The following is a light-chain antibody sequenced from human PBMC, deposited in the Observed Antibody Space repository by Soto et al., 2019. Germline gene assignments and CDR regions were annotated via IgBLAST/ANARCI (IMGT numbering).Light chain of an antibody. CDR2: KNN. CDR3: ATWDDSPNGPV. Sequence: QYVLTQPPSASVTPGQRVTISCSGSSSNIGSNTVNWYQQLPGTAPKLLMYKNNQRPSGVPDRFSGSKSGTSASLAISGLQSEDEADYYCATWDDSPNGPVFGGGTKVTVL. V-gene: IGLV1-44*01. CDR1: SSNIGSNT. J-gene: IGLJ3*02.